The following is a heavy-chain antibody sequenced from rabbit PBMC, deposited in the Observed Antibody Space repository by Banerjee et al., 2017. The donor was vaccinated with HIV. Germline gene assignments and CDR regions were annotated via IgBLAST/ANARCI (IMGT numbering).Heavy chain of an antibody. D-gene: IGHD2-1*01. J-gene: IGHJ4*01. Sequence: QSLEESGGDLVKPGASLTLTCTASGFSFSSTYYMCWVRQPPGKGLEWIGCIYPGSSGTTYYASWAKGRFTISKTSSTTVTLQMTTLTAADTATYFCARGSATMTMVIIGFYLSLWGPGTLVTVS. CDR2: IYPGSSGTT. V-gene: IGHV1S40*01. CDR1: GFSFSSTYY. CDR3: ARGSATMTMVIIGFYLSL.